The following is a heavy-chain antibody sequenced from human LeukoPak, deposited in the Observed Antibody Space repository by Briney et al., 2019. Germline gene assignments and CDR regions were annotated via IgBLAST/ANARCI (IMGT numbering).Heavy chain of an antibody. CDR1: GFTFTDYA. V-gene: IGHV3-23*01. CDR2: ISGSGGST. CDR3: ARRRAAAVLPDDAFDI. D-gene: IGHD6-13*01. Sequence: GGSLRLSCAASGFTFTDYAMSWVRQAPGKGLEWVSCISGSGGSTYYIDSVKGRFTIPRDNSKNTVYLQMNSLRAEDTAVYYCARRRAAAVLPDDAFDIWGQGTMVTVSS. J-gene: IGHJ3*02.